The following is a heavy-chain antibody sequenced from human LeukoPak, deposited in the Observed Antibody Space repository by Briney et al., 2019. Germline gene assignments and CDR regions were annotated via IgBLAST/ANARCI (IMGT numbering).Heavy chain of an antibody. CDR2: IWYDGRTK. D-gene: IGHD6-19*01. V-gene: IGHV3-33*01. CDR3: AREWGRIAVAGGPGY. CDR1: GFTFSNYG. Sequence: PGESLRLSCAASGFTFSNYGMHWVRQAPGKGLEWVALIWYDGRTKFHADSVKGRFTISRDNSKNTLYLQMDSLRDEDTAVYYCAREWGRIAVAGGPGYWGQGTRVTVSS. J-gene: IGHJ4*02.